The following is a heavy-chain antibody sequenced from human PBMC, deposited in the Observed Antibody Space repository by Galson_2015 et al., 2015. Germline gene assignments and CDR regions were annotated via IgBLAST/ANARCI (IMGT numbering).Heavy chain of an antibody. CDR2: IWYDGSNK. D-gene: IGHD1-7*01. CDR3: AKSRITGTISYGMDV. CDR1: GFTFSSYG. V-gene: IGHV3-33*06. J-gene: IGHJ6*02. Sequence: SLRLSCAASGFTFSSYGMHWVRQAPGKGLEWVAVIWYDGSNKYYADSVKGRFTISRDNSKNTLYLQMNSLRAEDTAVYYCAKSRITGTISYGMDVWGQGTTVTVSS.